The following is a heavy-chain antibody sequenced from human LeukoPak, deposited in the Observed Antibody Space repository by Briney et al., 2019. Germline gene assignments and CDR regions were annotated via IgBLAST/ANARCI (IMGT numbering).Heavy chain of an antibody. J-gene: IGHJ6*03. D-gene: IGHD1-1*01. Sequence: SETLSLTCAVSGGSLSGYYWSWIRQSPGKGLEWLGEVNHRGSALYNPSLKSRVTISLDTSKNQFSLTMNFVTAADTSMYFCARGNSGGAFGDFYYFMDVWGKGTTVSVSS. CDR3: ARGNSGGAFGDFYYFMDV. CDR1: GGSLSGYY. CDR2: VNHRGSA. V-gene: IGHV4-34*01.